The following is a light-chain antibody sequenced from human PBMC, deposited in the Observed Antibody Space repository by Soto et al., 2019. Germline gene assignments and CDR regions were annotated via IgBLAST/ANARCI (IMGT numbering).Light chain of an antibody. V-gene: IGKV3D-15*01. J-gene: IGKJ1*01. CDR1: QSVSSN. CDR2: DAS. CDR3: QQFSKWPPA. Sequence: ELLMTQSPATLSLSPGERATLSCRASQSVSSNLAWYQQKPGQAPRLLIYDASTRATGIPGRFSGSVSGTEFTLTISSLDSEDFAVYYCQQFSKWPPAFGQGSKVEIK.